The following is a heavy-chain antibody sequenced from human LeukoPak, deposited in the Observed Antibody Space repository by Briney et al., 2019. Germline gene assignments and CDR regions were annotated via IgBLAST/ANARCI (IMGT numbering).Heavy chain of an antibody. CDR1: GYTLTELS. CDR3: ARDRRLYSSSPTPYDY. D-gene: IGHD6-6*01. V-gene: IGHV1-24*01. Sequence: ASVKVSCKVSGYTLTELSMHWVRQAPGKGLEWMGGFDPEDGETIYAQKFQGRVTMTEDTSTDTAYMELSSLRSEDTAVYYCARDRRLYSSSPTPYDYWGQGTLVTVSS. J-gene: IGHJ4*02. CDR2: FDPEDGET.